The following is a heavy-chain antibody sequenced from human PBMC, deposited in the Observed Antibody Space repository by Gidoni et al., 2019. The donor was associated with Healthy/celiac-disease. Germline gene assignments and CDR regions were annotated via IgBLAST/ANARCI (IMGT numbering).Heavy chain of an antibody. V-gene: IGHV3-21*01. CDR2: ISSSSSYI. D-gene: IGHD6-13*01. Sequence: EVQLVESGGGLVKPGGSLRLSCAASGFTFSSYSMNWVRQAPGKGLGWVSSISSSSSYIYYADSVKGRFTISRDNAKNSLYLQMNSLRAEDTAVYYCARDRTGYSSSWDYWGQGTLVTVSS. CDR3: ARDRTGYSSSWDY. CDR1: GFTFSSYS. J-gene: IGHJ4*02.